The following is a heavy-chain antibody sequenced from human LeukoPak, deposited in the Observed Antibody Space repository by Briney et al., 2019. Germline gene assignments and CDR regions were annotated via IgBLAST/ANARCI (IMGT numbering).Heavy chain of an antibody. CDR1: GFPFRTSG. Sequence: GSLRLSCAAPGFPFRTSGMNWARRAPGKGLEWVSYISSSGTTISYAQSVKGRFTITRDNAQNSLTLHMNTLRADDTAVYYCAKDGGTHFDHWGQGTLVTVSS. CDR2: ISSSGTTI. D-gene: IGHD1-26*01. J-gene: IGHJ4*02. CDR3: AKDGGTHFDH. V-gene: IGHV3-48*01.